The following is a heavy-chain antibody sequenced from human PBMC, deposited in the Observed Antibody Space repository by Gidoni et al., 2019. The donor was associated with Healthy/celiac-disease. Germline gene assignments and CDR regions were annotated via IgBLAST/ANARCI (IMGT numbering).Heavy chain of an antibody. V-gene: IGHV1-69*08. J-gene: IGHJ5*02. Sequence: QVQLVQSGAEVKQHGSSVKVSCKASGGTFSSYTISWVRQAPGQGLEGMGRIIPILGIANYAQKFQGRVTITADKSTSTAYMELSSLRSEDTAVYYCARDHYGSGGGWFDPWGQGTLVTVSS. CDR1: GGTFSSYT. D-gene: IGHD3-10*01. CDR3: ARDHYGSGGGWFDP. CDR2: IIPILGIA.